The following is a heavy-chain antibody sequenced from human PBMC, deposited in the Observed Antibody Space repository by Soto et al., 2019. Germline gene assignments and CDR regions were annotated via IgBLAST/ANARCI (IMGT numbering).Heavy chain of an antibody. V-gene: IGHV1-18*01. CDR2: ISAYNGNT. Sequence: QVQLVQSGAEVKKPGASVKVSCKASGYTFTSYGISWVRQAPGQGLEWMGWISAYNGNTNYAQKLQGRVTMTTDTSTSTAYKELSSRRTEDTAAYYSARESGYYGAGSYSPYYYGTDVWGQGTTVTVSS. J-gene: IGHJ6*02. CDR1: GYTFTSYG. CDR3: ARESGYYGAGSYSPYYYGTDV. D-gene: IGHD3-10*01.